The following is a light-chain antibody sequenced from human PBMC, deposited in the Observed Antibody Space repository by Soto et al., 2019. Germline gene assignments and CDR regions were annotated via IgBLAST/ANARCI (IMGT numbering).Light chain of an antibody. CDR3: QQRNNWPPTWT. Sequence: EIVLTQSPATLSLSPGERATLSCRASQSVGSYLAWYRQKPGQAPRLLISGASNRAPGIPARFSGSGSGTEFTLTISSLEPEDFAVHYCQQRNNWPPTWTFGQGTKVEIK. CDR1: QSVGSY. V-gene: IGKV3-11*01. J-gene: IGKJ1*01. CDR2: GAS.